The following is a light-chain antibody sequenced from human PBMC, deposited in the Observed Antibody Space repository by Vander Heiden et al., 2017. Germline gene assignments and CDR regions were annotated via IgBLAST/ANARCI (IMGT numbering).Light chain of an antibody. Sequence: QSVLTQPPSVSGAPGQRVTIPCTGSSSNIGAGSDVHWYQRHQGTARKLISDGNSNRPSVGPDRCSGSKSGTSASLAITGVQAEDEADYYCQTYDSSLSGVVFGGGTKLTVL. V-gene: IGLV1-40*01. CDR2: GNS. CDR1: SSNIGAGSD. J-gene: IGLJ2*01. CDR3: QTYDSSLSGVV.